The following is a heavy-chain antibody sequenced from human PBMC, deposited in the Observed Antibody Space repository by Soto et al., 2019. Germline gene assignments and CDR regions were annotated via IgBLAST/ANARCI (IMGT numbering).Heavy chain of an antibody. V-gene: IGHV4-30-4*01. CDR1: GGSIRSGDYY. D-gene: IGHD3-10*01. CDR2: IYYSGST. Sequence: QVQLQESGPGLVKPSQTLSLTCTVSGGSIRSGDYYWSWIRQPPGKGLEWIGYIYYSGSTYYNPSLKSRLTISVDTSKNQFSLKLSSVTAADTAVYYCARGPNYYNSARGWFDPWGQGTLVTVSS. CDR3: ARGPNYYNSARGWFDP. J-gene: IGHJ5*02.